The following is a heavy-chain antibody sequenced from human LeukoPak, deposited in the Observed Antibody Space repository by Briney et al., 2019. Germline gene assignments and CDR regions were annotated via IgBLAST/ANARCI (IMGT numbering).Heavy chain of an antibody. CDR3: ARGRAAAGPRPSFYYYYYYMDV. J-gene: IGHJ6*03. CDR2: FNHSGST. CDR1: GGSFSGYY. Sequence: SETLSLTCAVYGGSFSGYYWSWIRQPPGKGLEWIGEFNHSGSTNYNPSLKSRVTISVDTSKNQFSLKLSSVTAADTAVYYCARGRAAAGPRPSFYYYYYYMDVWGKGTTVTVSS. V-gene: IGHV4-34*01. D-gene: IGHD6-13*01.